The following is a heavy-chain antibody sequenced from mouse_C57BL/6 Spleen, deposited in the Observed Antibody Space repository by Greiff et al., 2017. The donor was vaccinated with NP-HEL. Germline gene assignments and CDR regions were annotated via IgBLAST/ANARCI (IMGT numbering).Heavy chain of an antibody. CDR2: IDPNSGGT. CDR3: ARGTTVVATGAMDY. Sequence: VQLQQPGAELVKPGASVKLSCKASGYTFTSYWMHWVRQRPGRGLEWIGRIDPNSGGTKYNEKFKSKATLTVDKPSSTAYMQLSSLTSEDSAVYYCARGTTVVATGAMDYWGQGTSVTVSS. V-gene: IGHV1-72*01. J-gene: IGHJ4*01. CDR1: GYTFTSYW. D-gene: IGHD1-1*01.